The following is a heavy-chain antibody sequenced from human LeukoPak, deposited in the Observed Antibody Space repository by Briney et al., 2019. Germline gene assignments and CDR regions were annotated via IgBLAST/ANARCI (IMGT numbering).Heavy chain of an antibody. J-gene: IGHJ4*02. D-gene: IGHD2/OR15-2a*01. V-gene: IGHV3-33*06. CDR3: AKAMGSTFSGSNDY. CDR2: IWYDGSDK. CDR1: GFIFSNYA. Sequence: GGSLRLSCAASGFIFSNYAMPWVRQAPGKGLEWVAVIWYDGSDKYYADYVKGRFTISRDNSKSTLYLQMNSLRAEDTAVYYCAKAMGSTFSGSNDYWGQGTLVTVSS.